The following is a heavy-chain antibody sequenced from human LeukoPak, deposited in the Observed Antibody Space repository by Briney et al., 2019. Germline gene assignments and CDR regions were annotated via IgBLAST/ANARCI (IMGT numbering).Heavy chain of an antibody. V-gene: IGHV3-48*03. CDR3: ARSLEVTTVAFDI. CDR1: GFPFSSYE. CDR2: ISSSGSPI. D-gene: IGHD4-17*01. Sequence: PGGSLRLSCAASGFPFSSYEMNWVRQAPGKGLEWVSYISSSGSPIYYADSVRGRFTISRDNAKNSLYLQMNSLRAEDTAVYYCARSLEVTTVAFDIWSQGTMVTVSS. J-gene: IGHJ3*02.